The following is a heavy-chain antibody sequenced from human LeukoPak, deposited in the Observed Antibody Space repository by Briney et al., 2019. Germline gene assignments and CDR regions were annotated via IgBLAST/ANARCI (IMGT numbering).Heavy chain of an antibody. V-gene: IGHV3-23*01. J-gene: IGHJ4*01. CDR1: GFTCSNSA. D-gene: IGHD6-19*01. Sequence: GGSLRLSCAASGFTCSNSAMSWLRQAPGKGLEWVSTLSGSGITTYYADSVKGRFTISRDNSKNTLYLQMDSLRAEDTDVYYCAKGIYSSGWSYFDYWGHGTLDTVSS. CDR2: LSGSGITT. CDR3: AKGIYSSGWSYFDY.